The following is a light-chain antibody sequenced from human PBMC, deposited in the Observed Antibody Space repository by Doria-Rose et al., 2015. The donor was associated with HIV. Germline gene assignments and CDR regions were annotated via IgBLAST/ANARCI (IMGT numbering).Light chain of an antibody. J-gene: IGKJ1*01. CDR1: QSIDTW. Sequence: ASQSIDTWLAWYQQKPGKAPKLLVYKTSTLESGVPSRFRGRGSGTEFTLTISSLQTDDFATYYCQQFHSYPWTFGQGTKVEI. V-gene: IGKV1-5*03. CDR3: QQFHSYPWT. CDR2: KTS.